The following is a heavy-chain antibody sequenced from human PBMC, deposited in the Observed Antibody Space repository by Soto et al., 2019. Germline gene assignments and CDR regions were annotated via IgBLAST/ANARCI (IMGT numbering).Heavy chain of an antibody. CDR3: AKEGQDIVVVPAAMGHYSSSWYYFDY. J-gene: IGHJ4*02. V-gene: IGHV3-30*18. CDR2: ISYDGSNK. D-gene: IGHD2-2*01. Sequence: QVQLVESGGGVVQPGRSLRLSCAASGFTFSSYGMHWVRQAPGKGLEWVAVISYDGSNKYYADSVKGRFTISRDNSKNTLYLQMNSLRAEDTAVYYCAKEGQDIVVVPAAMGHYSSSWYYFDYWGQGTLVTVSS. CDR1: GFTFSSYG.